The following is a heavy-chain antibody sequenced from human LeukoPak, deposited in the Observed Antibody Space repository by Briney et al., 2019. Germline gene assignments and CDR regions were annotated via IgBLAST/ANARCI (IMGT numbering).Heavy chain of an antibody. D-gene: IGHD3-22*01. CDR1: GYSFTSYW. V-gene: IGHV5-51*01. J-gene: IGHJ4*02. Sequence: GESLKISCKGSGYSFTSYWIGWVRQMPGKGLEWMGIIYPGDSDTRYSPSFQGQVTISADKSINTAYLQWSSLKASDTAMYYCARSGDFDDSSGYYFFDYWGQGTLVTVSS. CDR3: ARSGDFDDSSGYYFFDY. CDR2: IYPGDSDT.